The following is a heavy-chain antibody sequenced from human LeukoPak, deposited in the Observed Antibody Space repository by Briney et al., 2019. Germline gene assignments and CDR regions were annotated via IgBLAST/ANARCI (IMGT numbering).Heavy chain of an antibody. CDR3: ARIAAANTGAFDI. CDR2: ISSTRRTI. V-gene: IGHV3-48*02. D-gene: IGHD6-13*01. CDR1: VFTFSIYS. Sequence: PGGSLRLSCAASVFTFSIYSITCVRQAPGKGLEWVSYISSTRRTIYYADSVKGRFTISRDNAKNSLYLQMNSLRDEDTPIYYCARIAAANTGAFDIWGQGTMVTVSS. J-gene: IGHJ3*02.